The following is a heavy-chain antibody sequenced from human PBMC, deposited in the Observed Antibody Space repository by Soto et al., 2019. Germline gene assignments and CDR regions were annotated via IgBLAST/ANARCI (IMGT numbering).Heavy chain of an antibody. D-gene: IGHD6-13*01. CDR2: ISGSGSNT. CDR1: GFTFSSYA. J-gene: IGHJ4*02. Sequence: EVQLLESGGGLVQPGGSLRLSCAASGFTFSSYAMSWVRQAPGKGLEWVSAISGSGSNTYYADSVKGRFTISRDNSKNTRYLQMTSLGAEDTAVYYCAKEGKQLGGGHFDYWGQGTLVTVSS. V-gene: IGHV3-23*01. CDR3: AKEGKQLGGGHFDY.